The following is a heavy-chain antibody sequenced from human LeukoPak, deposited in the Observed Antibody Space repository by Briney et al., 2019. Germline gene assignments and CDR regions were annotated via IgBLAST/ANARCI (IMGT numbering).Heavy chain of an antibody. Sequence: PSETLSLTCTVSGGSVSSDYWSWIRQAPGKGLEWIGLIFYTGSNNYNPSLKSRVTMSVDTSKNQFSLTLSSVTAADTAVYYCARRGPWSSSFDYWGQGTLVTVSS. CDR3: ARRGPWSSSFDY. V-gene: IGHV4-59*08. CDR2: IFYTGSN. J-gene: IGHJ4*02. CDR1: GGSVSSDY. D-gene: IGHD3-3*01.